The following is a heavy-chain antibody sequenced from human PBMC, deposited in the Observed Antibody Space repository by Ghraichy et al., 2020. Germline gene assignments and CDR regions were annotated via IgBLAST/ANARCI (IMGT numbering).Heavy chain of an antibody. V-gene: IGHV1-2*02. Sequence: ASVKVSCKASGYTFTGYFIHWVRQAPGQGLEWMGWLDPNSGLTNLAQGFHGRVTMTRDTSISTAYMELSRLKSDDTAMYYCVSHDLFMGFSLPPDYGMDVWGQGTTVTISS. CDR3: VSHDLFMGFSLPPDYGMDV. J-gene: IGHJ6*02. CDR2: LDPNSGLT. D-gene: IGHD2-21*01. CDR1: GYTFTGYF.